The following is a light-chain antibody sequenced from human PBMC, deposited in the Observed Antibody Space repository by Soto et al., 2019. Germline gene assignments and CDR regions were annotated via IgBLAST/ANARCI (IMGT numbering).Light chain of an antibody. CDR1: QSIDNW. CDR3: QQYNSLSYT. CDR2: KAS. Sequence: DIQITQSPSTLSASVGDRVTITCRASQSIDNWLAWFQQKPGKAPKLLIYKASTLESGAPSRFSGSGSGTEFTLTISSLQPDDFATYYCQQYNSLSYTFGQGTKLEIK. J-gene: IGKJ2*01. V-gene: IGKV1-5*03.